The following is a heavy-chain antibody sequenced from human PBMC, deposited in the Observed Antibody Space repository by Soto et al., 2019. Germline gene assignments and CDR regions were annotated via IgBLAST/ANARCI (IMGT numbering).Heavy chain of an antibody. CDR2: IYYSGST. V-gene: IGHV4-39*01. D-gene: IGHD2-15*01. J-gene: IGHJ6*03. Sequence: SETLSLTCTVSGGSISSSSYYWGWIRQPPGKGLEWIGSIYYSGSTYYNPSLKSRVTISVDTSKNQFSLKLSSVTAADTAVYYCARLWGYCSGGSCYYYYYMDVWGKGTTVTVSS. CDR3: ARLWGYCSGGSCYYYYYMDV. CDR1: GGSISSSSYY.